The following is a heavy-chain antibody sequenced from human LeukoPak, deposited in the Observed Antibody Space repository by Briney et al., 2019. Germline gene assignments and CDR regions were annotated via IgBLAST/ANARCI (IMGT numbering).Heavy chain of an antibody. CDR1: GYTFSTSG. CDR3: ARDPSRSCAGGNCFSS. J-gene: IGHJ5*02. CDR2: ISAYNGNT. Sequence: GASVKVSCKASGYTFSTSGITWVRQAPGQGLEWMGWISAYNGNTNYAQKLQGRVTMTTDTSTSTAYMELRSLRSDDTAVYYCARDPSRSCAGGNCFSSWGQGTLVIVSS. D-gene: IGHD2-15*01. V-gene: IGHV1-18*01.